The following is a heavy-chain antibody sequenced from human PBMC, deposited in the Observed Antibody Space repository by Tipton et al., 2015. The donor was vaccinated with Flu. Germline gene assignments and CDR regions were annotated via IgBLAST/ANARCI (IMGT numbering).Heavy chain of an antibody. D-gene: IGHD5-12*01. CDR3: VSGYDRPRQKDY. CDR2: MNTDARIT. CDR1: GFTFSTFW. Sequence: AVSGFTFSTFWMHWVRQAPGKGLVWVARMNTDARITTYAESVKGRFTISRDNAKNTLYLQMNSLGAEDTAVYYCVSGYDRPRQKDYWGQGTLVTVSS. J-gene: IGHJ4*02. V-gene: IGHV3-74*03.